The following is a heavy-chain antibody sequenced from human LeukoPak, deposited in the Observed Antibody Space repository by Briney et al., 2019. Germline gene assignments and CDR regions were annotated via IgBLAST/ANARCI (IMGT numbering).Heavy chain of an antibody. CDR2: LRGDGET. V-gene: IGHV3-23*01. J-gene: IGHJ4*02. Sequence: PGGSLRLSCVASGFIFRDYAMSWVRQTPAGGLEWVSSLRGDGETFYIDSVTGRFTLSRDHSRNTVYLQLSNLRVEDTAVYYCAKASWVSSADAVLWGQGTLVTVS. D-gene: IGHD3-16*01. CDR1: GFIFRDYA. CDR3: AKASWVSSADAVL.